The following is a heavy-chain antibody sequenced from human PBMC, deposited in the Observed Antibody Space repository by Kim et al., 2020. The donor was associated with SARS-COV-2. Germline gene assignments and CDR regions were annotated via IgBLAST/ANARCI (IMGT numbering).Heavy chain of an antibody. CDR3: AKDGHGTIDV. J-gene: IGHJ3*01. Sequence: GGSLRLSCAASGFTFSSYPMHWVRQAPGKRPEWVAVIWAGGSNKYNEDSVKARFTISRDNSKNILYLQLNSVRAEDTAVYYCAKDGHGTIDVWGQGTMVT. V-gene: IGHV3-33*06. CDR2: IWAGGSNK. CDR1: GFTFSSYP.